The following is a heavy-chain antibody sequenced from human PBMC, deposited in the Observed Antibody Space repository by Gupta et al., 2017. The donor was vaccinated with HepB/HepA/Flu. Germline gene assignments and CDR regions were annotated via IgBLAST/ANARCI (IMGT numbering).Heavy chain of an antibody. V-gene: IGHV3-30-3*01. CDR2: ISYDGSNQ. J-gene: IGHJ3*02. Sequence: QVQMVEAGGGVVQPGRFLRLSCPPPGLXFRRHALLWVRQPPGKGLECVAVISYDGSNQYYAASVKGRFTISRDNSKNTLYLQMNSLRAEDTAVYYCARDQDSSGWYRVRDAFDIWGQGTIVTVSS. CDR1: GLXFRRHA. CDR3: ARDQDSSGWYRVRDAFDI. D-gene: IGHD6-19*01.